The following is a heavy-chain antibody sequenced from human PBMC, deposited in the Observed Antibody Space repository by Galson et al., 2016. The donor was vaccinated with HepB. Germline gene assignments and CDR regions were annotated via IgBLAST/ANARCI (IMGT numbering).Heavy chain of an antibody. CDR1: GDSISSSSHY. CDR3: ARLWELDY. J-gene: IGHJ4*02. V-gene: IGHV4-39*07. Sequence: SETLSLTCTVSGDSISSSSHYWGWIRQPPGKGLEWIGSIYSSGSTYYSPSLKRRVTISVDTSNNQFSLKLSSVTAADTVVYYCARLWELDYWGQGTLVSVSS. D-gene: IGHD1-26*01. CDR2: IYSSGST.